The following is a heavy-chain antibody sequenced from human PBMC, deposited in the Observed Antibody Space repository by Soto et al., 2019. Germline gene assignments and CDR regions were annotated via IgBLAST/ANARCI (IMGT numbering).Heavy chain of an antibody. J-gene: IGHJ3*01. D-gene: IGHD3-22*01. CDR3: ARDRHYFDSNGYDAFEV. V-gene: IGHV3-30*04. Sequence: QVQLVQSGGGAVQPGRSLRLSCAASGFTFTSYAMHWVRQTPGGGLEWVALISYDGREKYYADSESGRFTISRDNSKTTLYLQMNSLGDEDTAVYYCARDRHYFDSNGYDAFEVWGQGTKVTVSS. CDR1: GFTFTSYA. CDR2: ISYDGREK.